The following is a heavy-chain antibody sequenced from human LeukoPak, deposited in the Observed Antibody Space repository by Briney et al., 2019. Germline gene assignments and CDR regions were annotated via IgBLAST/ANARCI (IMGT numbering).Heavy chain of an antibody. CDR3: AKSLGDGGHDY. CDR1: GFTFGDYS. D-gene: IGHD2-15*01. V-gene: IGHV3-48*04. J-gene: IGHJ4*02. Sequence: GGSLRLSCAASGFTFGDYSMHWVRQAPGKGLEWISYISGGGTTKYYADSVKGRFTISRDNAKFVMYLQMNGLRAEDTAVYYCAKSLGDGGHDYWGQGTLVTVSS. CDR2: ISGGGTTK.